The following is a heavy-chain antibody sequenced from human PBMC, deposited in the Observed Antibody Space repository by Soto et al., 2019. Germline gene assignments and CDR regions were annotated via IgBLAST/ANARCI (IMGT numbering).Heavy chain of an antibody. CDR2: AHYRGAT. CDR1: GGSVNNYF. V-gene: IGHV4-59*02. Sequence: SETLSHTCNDTGGSVNNYFWNWIRQPPGKGLEWIGDAHYRGATNCNPLLMSRLTISVYKSNKQFSLKQTSVTAADTAVYYCARGVSFMTTVTTFYFDFWGQGTLVS. J-gene: IGHJ4*02. D-gene: IGHD4-17*01. CDR3: ARGVSFMTTVTTFYFDF.